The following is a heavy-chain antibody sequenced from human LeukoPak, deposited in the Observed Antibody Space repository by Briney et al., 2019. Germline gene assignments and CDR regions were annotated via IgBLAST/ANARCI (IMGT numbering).Heavy chain of an antibody. CDR3: ARVQNVWLQSENYYMDV. V-gene: IGHV4-61*02. CDR1: GGSISSSSYF. D-gene: IGHD5-24*01. J-gene: IGHJ6*03. Sequence: PSETLSLTCTVSGGSISSSSYFWTWIRQPAGKGLEWIGRVYSSGGTNYNPSLKSRVTMSVDTSKNQFSLRLSSVTAADTAVYYCARVQNVWLQSENYYMDVWGKGTTVTVS. CDR2: VYSSGGT.